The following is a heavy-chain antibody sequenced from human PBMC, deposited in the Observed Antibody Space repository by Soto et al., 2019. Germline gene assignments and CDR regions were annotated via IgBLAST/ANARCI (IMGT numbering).Heavy chain of an antibody. D-gene: IGHD3-10*01. CDR1: GGSISSGGYY. Sequence: PSETLSLTCTVSGGSISSGGYYWSWIRQHPGKGLEWIGYIYYSGSTYYNPSLKSRVTISVDTSKNQFSLKLSSVTAADTAVYYCARERPEAAKYYYGSGSSPCFDPWGQGTLVTVSS. J-gene: IGHJ5*02. V-gene: IGHV4-31*03. CDR3: ARERPEAAKYYYGSGSSPCFDP. CDR2: IYYSGST.